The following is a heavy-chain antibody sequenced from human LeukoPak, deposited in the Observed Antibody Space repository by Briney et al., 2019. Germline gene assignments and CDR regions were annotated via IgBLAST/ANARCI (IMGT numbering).Heavy chain of an antibody. Sequence: PGGSLRLSCGASGFSFSNYAMRWVRQAPGKGLEWVAVISYDGSNKYYADSVKGRFTISRDNSKNTLYLQMNSLRGEDTAVYYCARDSYGLDYWGQGTLVTVSS. D-gene: IGHD5-18*01. J-gene: IGHJ4*02. CDR3: ARDSYGLDY. CDR1: GFSFSNYA. CDR2: ISYDGSNK. V-gene: IGHV3-30-3*01.